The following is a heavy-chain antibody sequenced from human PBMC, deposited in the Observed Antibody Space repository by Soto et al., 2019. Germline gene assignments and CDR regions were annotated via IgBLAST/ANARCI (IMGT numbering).Heavy chain of an antibody. Sequence: SETLSLTCAVYGGSFSGYYWSWIRQPPGKGLEWIGEINHSGSTNYNPSLKSRVTISVDTSKNQFSLKLSSVTAAHTAVYYCARGRVMVRGVIGWSQGTLVTVSS. CDR3: ARGRVMVRGVIG. CDR2: INHSGST. D-gene: IGHD3-10*01. V-gene: IGHV4-34*01. J-gene: IGHJ4*02. CDR1: GGSFSGYY.